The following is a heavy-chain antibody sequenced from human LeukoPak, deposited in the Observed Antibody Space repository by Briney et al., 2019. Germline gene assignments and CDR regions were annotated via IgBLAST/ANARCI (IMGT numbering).Heavy chain of an antibody. D-gene: IGHD3-10*01. J-gene: IGHJ4*02. V-gene: IGHV1-2*02. Sequence: PRVSVKVSCKASGYTFAAHHIHWVRQAPGQGLEWMGWILPDGRDTKYSQKFQDRMTLTTDTSTNTAYMELNRLIPDDTAVYYCSGRYGPGPVWGQGTLISASP. CDR2: ILPDGRDT. CDR1: GYTFAAHH. CDR3: SGRYGPGPV.